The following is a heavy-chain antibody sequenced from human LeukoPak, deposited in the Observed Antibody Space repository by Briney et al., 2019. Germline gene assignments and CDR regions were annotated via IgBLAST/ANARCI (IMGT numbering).Heavy chain of an antibody. CDR1: GFTFSSYW. Sequence: TGGSLRLSCAASGFTFSSYWMHWVRQRPGKGLVWVSRIHLDGRTTNYADSVKGRFTISRDNAKNTLSLEMNSLRPEDTAVYYCARGGRPSDYWGQGTLVSVSS. CDR2: IHLDGRTT. V-gene: IGHV3-74*01. CDR3: ARGGRPSDY. J-gene: IGHJ4*02. D-gene: IGHD3-16*01.